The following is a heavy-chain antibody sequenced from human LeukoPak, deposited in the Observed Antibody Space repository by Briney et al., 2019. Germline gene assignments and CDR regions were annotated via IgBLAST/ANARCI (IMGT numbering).Heavy chain of an antibody. CDR3: ARDLLNAFDI. V-gene: IGHV3-48*02. J-gene: IGHJ3*02. CDR2: ISGSTTDI. CDR1: GFTFSAHA. D-gene: IGHD2-15*01. Sequence: GGSLRLSCATSGFTFSAHAMSWVRQAPGMGLEWISYISGSTTDIYYADSVKGRFTISRDNAENSLFLQMSSLRDEDTAVYYCARDLLNAFDIWGQGTMVTVSS.